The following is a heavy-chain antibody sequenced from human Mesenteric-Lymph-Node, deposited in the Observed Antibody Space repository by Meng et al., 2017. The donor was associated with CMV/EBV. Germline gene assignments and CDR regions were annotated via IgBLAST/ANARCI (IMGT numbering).Heavy chain of an antibody. CDR2: MNPNSGNT. V-gene: IGHV1-8*01. J-gene: IGHJ6*02. CDR1: GYTFTSYD. CDR3: ARVPEVGYSYLYYYYYGMDV. D-gene: IGHD5-18*01. Sequence: ASVKVSCKASGYTFTSYDINWVRQATGQGLEWMGWMNPNSGNTGYAQKFQGRVTMTRNTSISTAYMELSSLRSEDTAVYYCARVPEVGYSYLYYYYYGMDVWGQGTTVTVSS.